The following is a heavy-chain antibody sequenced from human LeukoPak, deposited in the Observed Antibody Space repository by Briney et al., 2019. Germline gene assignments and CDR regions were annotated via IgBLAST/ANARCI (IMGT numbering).Heavy chain of an antibody. J-gene: IGHJ4*02. CDR2: VYYSGTA. D-gene: IGHD6-19*01. Sequence: PSETLSLTCTVSGGSVSSGSYYWSWIRQPPGKGLEWIGYVYYSGTANNNPSLNSRVTVSVDTSKNQFSLRLSSVTAADTAVYYCARAEGSSGRRIFDYWGQGTLVTVSS. CDR3: ARAEGSSGRRIFDY. V-gene: IGHV4-61*01. CDR1: GGSVSSGSYY.